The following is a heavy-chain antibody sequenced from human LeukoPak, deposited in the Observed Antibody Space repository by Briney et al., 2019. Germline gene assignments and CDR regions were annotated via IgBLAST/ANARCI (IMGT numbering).Heavy chain of an antibody. CDR1: GFTFSSYA. J-gene: IGHJ6*02. CDR2: ISGSGGST. V-gene: IGHV3-23*01. D-gene: IGHD1-26*01. Sequence: PGGSLRLSCAASGFTFSSYAMSWVRQAPGKGLEWVSAISGSGGSTYYADSVKGRFTISRDNAKNSLYLQMNSLRAEDTAVYYCARERMGQKWELLSGYYGMDVWGQGTTVTVSS. CDR3: ARERMGQKWELLSGYYGMDV.